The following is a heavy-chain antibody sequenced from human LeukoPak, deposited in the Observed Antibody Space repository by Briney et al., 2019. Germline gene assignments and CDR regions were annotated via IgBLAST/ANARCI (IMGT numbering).Heavy chain of an antibody. CDR3: ARYLNSGPEDF. V-gene: IGHV3-7*01. Sequence: GGSLRLSCAAPGFTSSNYWMSWFRQAPGKGLEWVANIKYDGRETRYVDSVRGRFTISRDNAKNSLFPQMNSLRAEDTAVYYCARYLNSGPEDFWGQGNLVTVSS. CDR1: GFTSSNYW. D-gene: IGHD1-26*01. CDR2: IKYDGRET. J-gene: IGHJ4*02.